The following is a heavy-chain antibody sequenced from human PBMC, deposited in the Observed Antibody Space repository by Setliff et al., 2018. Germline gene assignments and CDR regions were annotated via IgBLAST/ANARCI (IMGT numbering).Heavy chain of an antibody. CDR2: ITPIFETA. CDR3: ARDSVTLGQLERRGGWHYYGLDV. CDR1: GGTFSGYA. V-gene: IGHV1-69*06. Sequence: SVKVSCKASGGTFSGYAFSWVRQAPGQGPEWMGGITPIFETAHYAEKFRDRVTITADKSTTTVHMELSRLVSEDTAVYFRARDSVTLGQLERRGGWHYYGLDVWGQGTTVTVSS. J-gene: IGHJ6*02. D-gene: IGHD1-1*01.